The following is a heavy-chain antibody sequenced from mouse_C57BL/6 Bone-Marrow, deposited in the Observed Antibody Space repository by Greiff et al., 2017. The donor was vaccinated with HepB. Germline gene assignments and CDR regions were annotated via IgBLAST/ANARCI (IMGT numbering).Heavy chain of an antibody. CDR3: ARRRDYYGKND. CDR1: GYTFTSYW. CDR2: IYPGSGST. V-gene: IGHV1-55*01. J-gene: IGHJ2*01. D-gene: IGHD1-1*01. Sequence: QVQLQQPGAELVKPGASVKMSCKASGYTFTSYWLTWVKQRPGQGLEWIGDIYPGSGSTNYNEKFKSKATLTVDTSSSTAYMQLSSLTSEDSAVYYGARRRDYYGKNDWGQGTTLTVSS.